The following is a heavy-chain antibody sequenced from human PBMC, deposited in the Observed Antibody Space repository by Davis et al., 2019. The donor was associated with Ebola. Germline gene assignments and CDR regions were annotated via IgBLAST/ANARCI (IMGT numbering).Heavy chain of an antibody. V-gene: IGHV5-51*01. CDR2: IYLEDSDT. J-gene: IGHJ6*03. CDR1: GYIFSKSW. D-gene: IGHD2-15*01. Sequence: PGGSLRLSCKGSGYIFSKSWIGWVRQMPGRGLEWMGVIYLEDSDTRYRPSFQGQVTISADKTIGTAYLQWSSLKASDTAIYYCVRHERCSGDSCYSAYYYYQYMDVWGQGTTVTVSS. CDR3: VRHERCSGDSCYSAYYYYQYMDV.